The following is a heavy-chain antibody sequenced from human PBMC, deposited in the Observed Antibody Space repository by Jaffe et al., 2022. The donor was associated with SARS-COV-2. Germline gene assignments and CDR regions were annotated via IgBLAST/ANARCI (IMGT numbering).Heavy chain of an antibody. D-gene: IGHD3-10*01. CDR1: GYSFTSYW. Sequence: EVQLVQSGAEVKKPGESLKISCKGSGYSFTSYWIGWVRQMPGKGLEWMGIIYPGDSDTRYSPSFQGQVTISADKSISTAYLQWSSLKASDTAMYYCATLYYYGSGSYYTDNWFDPWGQGTLVTVSS. J-gene: IGHJ5*02. V-gene: IGHV5-51*01. CDR3: ATLYYYGSGSYYTDNWFDP. CDR2: IYPGDSDT.